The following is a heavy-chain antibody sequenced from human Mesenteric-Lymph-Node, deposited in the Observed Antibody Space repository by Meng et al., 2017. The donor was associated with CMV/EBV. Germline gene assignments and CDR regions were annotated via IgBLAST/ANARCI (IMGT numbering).Heavy chain of an antibody. J-gene: IGHJ4*02. Sequence: VSGGSIRSGIYFWNWIRQHPGKGLEWIGSIYYSGSTYYNPSLKSRVTISLDPSKNQFSLKLSSVTAADTAVYYCARDRGGDCYYDFWGQGTLVTVSS. D-gene: IGHD2-21*02. CDR3: ARDRGGDCYYDF. V-gene: IGHV4-31*02. CDR2: IYYSGST. CDR1: GGSIRSGIYF.